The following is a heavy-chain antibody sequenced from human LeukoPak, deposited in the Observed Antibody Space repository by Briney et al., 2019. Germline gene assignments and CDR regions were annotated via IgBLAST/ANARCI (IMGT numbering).Heavy chain of an antibody. CDR1: GGSISSSSYY. CDR3: AGTDSTIFGVVIGGPRDY. D-gene: IGHD3-3*01. J-gene: IGHJ4*02. V-gene: IGHV4-39*07. CDR2: IYYSGST. Sequence: SETLSLTCTVSGGSISSSSYYWGWIRQPPGKGLEWIGSIYYSGSTYYNPSLKSRVTISVDTSKNQFSLKLSSVTAADTAVYYCAGTDSTIFGVVIGGPRDYWGQGTLVTVSS.